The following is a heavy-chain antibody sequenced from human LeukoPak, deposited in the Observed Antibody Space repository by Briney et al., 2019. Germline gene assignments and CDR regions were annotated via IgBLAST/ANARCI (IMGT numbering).Heavy chain of an antibody. Sequence: SETLSFTCTVSGGSISSSSYYWGWIRQPSGKGLEWIGSIYYSGSTYYNPSLKSRVTISVDTSKNQFSLKLSSVTAADTAVYYCARQYTVTKIHISWFDPWGQGTLVTVSS. J-gene: IGHJ5*02. D-gene: IGHD4-17*01. CDR2: IYYSGST. CDR1: GGSISSSSYY. V-gene: IGHV4-39*01. CDR3: ARQYTVTKIHISWFDP.